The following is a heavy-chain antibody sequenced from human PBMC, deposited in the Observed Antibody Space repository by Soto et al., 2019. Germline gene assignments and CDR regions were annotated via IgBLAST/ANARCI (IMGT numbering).Heavy chain of an antibody. CDR1: GGSISSYY. J-gene: IGHJ3*02. D-gene: IGHD1-26*01. Sequence: QVQLQESGPGLVKPSETLSLTCTVSGGSISSYYWSCIRQPAGKGLEWIGRIYTSGSTNYNPSLKSRVTMSVDTSKNQFSLKLSSVTAADTAVYYCAREGYSGSYLGAFDIWGQGTMVTVSS. V-gene: IGHV4-4*07. CDR3: AREGYSGSYLGAFDI. CDR2: IYTSGST.